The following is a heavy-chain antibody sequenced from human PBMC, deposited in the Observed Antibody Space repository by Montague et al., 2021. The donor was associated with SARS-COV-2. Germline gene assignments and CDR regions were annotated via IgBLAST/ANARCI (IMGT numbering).Heavy chain of an antibody. CDR1: GGSISSSSYY. CDR3: ARGYSGYGDPTGFDP. J-gene: IGHJ5*02. Sequence: SETLSLTCTVSGGSISSSSYYWGWIRQPPGKGLEWIGSIYYSGSTYYNPSLKSRVTISVDTSKNQFSLKLSSVTAADTAVYYCARGYSGYGDPTGFDPWGQGTLVTVSS. CDR2: IYYSGST. V-gene: IGHV4-39*01. D-gene: IGHD5-12*01.